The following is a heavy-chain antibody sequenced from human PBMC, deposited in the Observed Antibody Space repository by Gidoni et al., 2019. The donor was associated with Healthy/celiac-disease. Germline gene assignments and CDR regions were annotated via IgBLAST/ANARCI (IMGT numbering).Heavy chain of an antibody. J-gene: IGHJ4*02. V-gene: IGHV4-34*01. CDR2: INHSGST. Sequence: QVQLQQWGAGLLKPSETLSLPCAVYGGSFSGYYWSWIRQPPGKGLEWIGEINHSGSTNYNPSLKSRVTISVDTSKNQFSLKLSSVTAADTAVYYCARGRLGEMATITHFDYWGQGTLVTVSS. CDR1: GGSFSGYY. D-gene: IGHD5-12*01. CDR3: ARGRLGEMATITHFDY.